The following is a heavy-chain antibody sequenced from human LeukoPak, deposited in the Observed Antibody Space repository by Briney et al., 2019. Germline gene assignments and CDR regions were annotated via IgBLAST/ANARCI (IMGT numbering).Heavy chain of an antibody. CDR2: INPSSGAT. CDR3: ARAYCSGDSCYFYMDV. V-gene: IGHV1-2*02. J-gene: IGHJ6*03. Sequence: GASVKVSCKASGYTFTGYYMHWVRQAPGQGLEWMGWINPSSGATNYAQIFQGRVTMTRDTSISTAYMELSSLRSDDTAVYYCARAYCSGDSCYFYMDVWGKGTTVTVSS. D-gene: IGHD2-15*01. CDR1: GYTFTGYY.